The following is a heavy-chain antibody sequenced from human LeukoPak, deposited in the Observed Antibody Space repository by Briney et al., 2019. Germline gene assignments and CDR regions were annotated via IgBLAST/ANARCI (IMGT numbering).Heavy chain of an antibody. CDR2: INPNSGGT. CDR3: ARAIAVAASYYFDY. J-gene: IGHJ4*02. CDR1: GYTFTGYY. V-gene: IGHV1-2*02. Sequence: ASVKVSCKASGYTFTGYYMHWVRQAPGQGLEWMGWINPNSGGTNYAQKFQGRVTMTRDTSISTAYMELSRLRSDDTAVYYCARAIAVAASYYFDYWGQGTLVTVSS. D-gene: IGHD6-19*01.